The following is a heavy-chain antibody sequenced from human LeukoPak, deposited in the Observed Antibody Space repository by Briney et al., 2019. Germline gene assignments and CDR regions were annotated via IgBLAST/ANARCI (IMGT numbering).Heavy chain of an antibody. J-gene: IGHJ6*03. V-gene: IGHV4-39*01. CDR2: IYYSGST. Sequence: SETLSLTCSVSGDSISTSSYYWGWVRQPPGEGLEWIVTIYYSGSTYYNPSLTRRVTISVDTSKNQFSLKLSSVTAADTAVYYCARHKDYYYSYMDVWGKGTTVTISS. CDR3: ARHKDYYYSYMDV. CDR1: GDSISTSSYY.